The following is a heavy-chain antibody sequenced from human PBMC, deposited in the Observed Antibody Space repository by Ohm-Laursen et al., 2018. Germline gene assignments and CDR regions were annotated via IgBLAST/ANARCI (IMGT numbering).Heavy chain of an antibody. V-gene: IGHV3-23*01. CDR3: AKRDADFWSGLDAFDI. CDR2: ISGSGGST. Sequence: LSLTCAASGFTFSSYAMSWVRQAPGKGLEWVSAISGSGGSTYYADSVKGRFTISRDNSKNTLYLQMNSLRAEDTAVYYCAKRDADFWSGLDAFDIWGQGTMVTVSA. CDR1: GFTFSSYA. J-gene: IGHJ3*02. D-gene: IGHD3-3*01.